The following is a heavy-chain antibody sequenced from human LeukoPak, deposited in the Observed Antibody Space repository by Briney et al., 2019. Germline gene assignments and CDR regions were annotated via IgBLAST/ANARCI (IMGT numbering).Heavy chain of an antibody. D-gene: IGHD2-15*01. V-gene: IGHV4-59*01. CDR2: IYYSGST. J-gene: IGHJ5*02. Sequence: SETLSLTCTVSGGSISSYYWNWIRQPPGKGLEWIGYIYYSGSTKYNPSLKSRVTISVDTSKNQFSLKLSSVTAADTAVYYCARDSPFDSSWGQGTLVTVSS. CDR3: ARDSPFDSS. CDR1: GGSISSYY.